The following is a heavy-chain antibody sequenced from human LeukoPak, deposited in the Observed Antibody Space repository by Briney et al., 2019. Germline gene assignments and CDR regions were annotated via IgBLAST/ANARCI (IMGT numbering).Heavy chain of an antibody. CDR3: ARSLNYYSSRSYSFDY. Sequence: SETLSLTCTVSGGSISSVSYYWGWIRQPPGKGLEWIASISYSGTTYYNPSLRSRVTISADTSKNQFSLRLSSMTAAGTAVYYCARSLNYYSSRSYSFDYWGQGTLVTVSS. D-gene: IGHD3-10*01. CDR1: GGSISSVSYY. CDR2: ISYSGTT. J-gene: IGHJ4*02. V-gene: IGHV4-39*07.